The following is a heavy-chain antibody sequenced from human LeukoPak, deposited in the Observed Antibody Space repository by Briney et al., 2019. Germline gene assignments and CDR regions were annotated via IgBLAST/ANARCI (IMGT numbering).Heavy chain of an antibody. Sequence: GRSLRLSCAASGFTFDDYAMHWVRQAPGKGLEWVSGISWNSGSIGYAHSVKGRFTISRDNAKNSLYLQMNSLRAEDMALYYCAKGPYYYGSGTIGAFDIWGQGTMVTVSS. J-gene: IGHJ3*02. D-gene: IGHD3-10*01. CDR2: ISWNSGSI. CDR3: AKGPYYYGSGTIGAFDI. V-gene: IGHV3-9*03. CDR1: GFTFDDYA.